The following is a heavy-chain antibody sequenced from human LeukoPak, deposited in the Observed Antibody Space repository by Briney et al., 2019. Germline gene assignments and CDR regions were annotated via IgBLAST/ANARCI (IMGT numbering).Heavy chain of an antibody. CDR2: IRGDTGDT. J-gene: IGHJ4*02. CDR3: ARVRVNSCDY. D-gene: IGHD2-2*01. Sequence: ASVTISCKTSGYPLSDYYMHWVRQAPGQGLEWMGWIRGDTGDTDSPQKFRGRVTMTRDTPTDTAYLELSRLRYDDTAIYFCARVRVNSCDYWGQGTLVTVSS. V-gene: IGHV1-2*02. CDR1: GYPLSDYY.